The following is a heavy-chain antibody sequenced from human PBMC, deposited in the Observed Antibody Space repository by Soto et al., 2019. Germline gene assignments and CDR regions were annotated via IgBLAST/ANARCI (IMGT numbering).Heavy chain of an antibody. J-gene: IGHJ6*02. CDR2: IYIGGGT. CDR1: GFSVSSNY. Sequence: SLRLSCAASGFSVSSNYMSWVRQAPGKGLEWVSVIYIGGGTSYADSVKGRFTISRDTSKDTLYLQMNSLSAEDTAVYYCARVSAPSDYYYAMDVWGQGTTVTVSS. CDR3: ARVSAPSDYYYAMDV. V-gene: IGHV3-53*01. D-gene: IGHD3-3*01.